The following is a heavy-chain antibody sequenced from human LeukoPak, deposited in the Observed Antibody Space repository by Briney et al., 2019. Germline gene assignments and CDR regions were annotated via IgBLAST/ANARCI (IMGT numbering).Heavy chain of an antibody. CDR1: GGSISSYY. CDR2: IYYSGST. CDR3: ARVGGDGYDH. D-gene: IGHD2-21*02. V-gene: IGHV4-59*01. J-gene: IGHJ1*01. Sequence: PSETLSLTCTDSGGSISSYYWSWIRQPPGKGLEWIGYIYYSGSTNYNPSLKSRVTISVDTSKNQFSLKLSSVTAADTAVYYCARVGGDGYDHWGQGTLVTVSS.